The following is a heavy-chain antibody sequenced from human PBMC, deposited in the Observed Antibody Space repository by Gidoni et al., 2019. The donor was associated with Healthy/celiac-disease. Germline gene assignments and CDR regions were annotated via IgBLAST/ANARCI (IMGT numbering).Heavy chain of an antibody. J-gene: IGHJ4*02. CDR2: IDPSDSYT. CDR1: GSSVPSYW. CDR3: ARPLKARGYFDY. D-gene: IGHD3-10*01. Sequence: EVQLVQPGAEEQTPGESLGISCTRSGSSVPSYWIRWVRQMPGKGLEWMGRIDPSDSYTNYSPSFQGHVTISADKSISTAYLQWSSLKASDTAMYYCARPLKARGYFDYWGQGTLVTVSS. V-gene: IGHV5-10-1*03.